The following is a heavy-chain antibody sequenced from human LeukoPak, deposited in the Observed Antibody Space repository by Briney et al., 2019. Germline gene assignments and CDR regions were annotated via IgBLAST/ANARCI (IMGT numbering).Heavy chain of an antibody. CDR1: GGSISSSTYY. J-gene: IGHJ5*02. CDR2: VSYSGTT. CDR3: ARETPAVRNNCFDP. V-gene: IGHV4-39*02. Sequence: PSETLSLTCTVSGGSISSSTYYWGWVRQPPWKGLEWIGSVSYSGTTYYNTSLRSRVTISIDTSRNQFSLKVTSVTAADTAVYYCARETPAVRNNCFDPWGQGTLVTVSP. D-gene: IGHD2-2*01.